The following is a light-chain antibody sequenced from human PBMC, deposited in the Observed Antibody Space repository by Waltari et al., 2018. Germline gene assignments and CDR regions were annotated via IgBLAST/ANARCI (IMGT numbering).Light chain of an antibody. Sequence: EIVMTQSPATLSVSTGERATLSCRASQSVSSNLAWYQQKPGQAPRFLIYGASSRATGIPARFSGSGSGTEFTLTISSLQSEDFAVYYCQQYNNWPRTFGQGTKVEIK. V-gene: IGKV3-15*01. CDR2: GAS. CDR1: QSVSSN. CDR3: QQYNNWPRT. J-gene: IGKJ1*01.